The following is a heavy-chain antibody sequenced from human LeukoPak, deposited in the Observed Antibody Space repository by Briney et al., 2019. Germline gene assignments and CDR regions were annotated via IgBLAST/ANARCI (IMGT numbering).Heavy chain of an antibody. J-gene: IGHJ3*02. Sequence: PSETLSLTCTVSGGSVSSYYWSWIRRPPGRGLEWIAYLSHSGSSASNPSLTSRVTTLVDTSKNQFSLKLTSVTAADTAVYYCARARYANAWYAFDIWGHGTMVTVSS. CDR3: ARARYANAWYAFDI. CDR2: LSHSGSS. V-gene: IGHV4-59*02. CDR1: GGSVSSYY. D-gene: IGHD2-2*01.